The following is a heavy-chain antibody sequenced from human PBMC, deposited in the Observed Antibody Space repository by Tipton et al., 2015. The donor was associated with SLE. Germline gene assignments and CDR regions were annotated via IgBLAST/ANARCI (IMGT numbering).Heavy chain of an antibody. CDR1: GGSISSNSNY. J-gene: IGHJ6*04. V-gene: IGHV4-39*07. CDR3: ARGGWERIRGEDA. Sequence: TLSLTCTVSGGSISSNSNYWGWIRQPPGRGLEWIGSVYYSGTTYYNPSLRSRVTISVDTSKNQFSLNLNSVTAADTAVYYCARGGWERIRGEDACGKGTTVTVSS. CDR2: VYYSGTT. D-gene: IGHD1-26*01.